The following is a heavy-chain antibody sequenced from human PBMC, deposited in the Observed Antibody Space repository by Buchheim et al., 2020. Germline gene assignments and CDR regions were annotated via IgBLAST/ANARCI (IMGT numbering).Heavy chain of an antibody. CDR2: IWYDGSNK. J-gene: IGHJ4*02. CDR1: GFTFSSYG. Sequence: QVQLVESGGGVVQPGRSLRLSCAASGFTFSSYGMHWVRQAPDKGLEWVAVIWYDGSNKYYADSVKGRFTISRDNSKNTLYLQMNSLRAEDTAVYYCARGGLRYCSSTSCTQGRDDYWGQGTL. V-gene: IGHV3-33*01. D-gene: IGHD2-2*01. CDR3: ARGGLRYCSSTSCTQGRDDY.